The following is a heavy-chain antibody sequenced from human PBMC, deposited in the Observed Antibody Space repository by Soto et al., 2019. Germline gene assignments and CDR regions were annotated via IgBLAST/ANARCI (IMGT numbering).Heavy chain of an antibody. CDR1: GFSFSTSP. D-gene: IGHD7-27*01. CDR2: ISYDGTNK. CDR3: ARDPKTSGGQHWAFNYFDS. J-gene: IGHJ4*02. V-gene: IGHV3-30-3*01. Sequence: GGSLRLSCAASGFSFSTSPMHWVRQAPGKGPEWVALISYDGTNKFYADSVKGRFTISRDNSKSTLYLQVDSLRPEDAAVYYCARDPKTSGGQHWAFNYFDSWGQGTLVTVSS.